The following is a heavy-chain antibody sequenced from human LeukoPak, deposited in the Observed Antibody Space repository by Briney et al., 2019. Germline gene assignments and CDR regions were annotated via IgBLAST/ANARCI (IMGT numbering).Heavy chain of an antibody. J-gene: IGHJ5*01. V-gene: IGHV3-30*02. Sequence: GGSLRLSCAASGFTFSNSDMHWVRQAPGKGLEWVAFIRYDGNNKYYADSVKGRLTITRDSSKNTLYLQMNSLRAADTAVYYCAKGYRNHLLILLDSWGQGTLVTVSS. CDR2: IRYDGNNK. CDR3: AKGYRNHLLILLDS. CDR1: GFTFSNSD. D-gene: IGHD3-16*01.